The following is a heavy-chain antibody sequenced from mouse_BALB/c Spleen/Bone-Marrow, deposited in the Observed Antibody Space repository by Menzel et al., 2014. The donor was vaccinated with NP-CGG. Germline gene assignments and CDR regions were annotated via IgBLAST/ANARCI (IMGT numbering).Heavy chain of an antibody. CDR2: IRSKANGYTT. V-gene: IGHV7-3*02. CDR3: ARDRRYDLAWFAY. J-gene: IGHJ3*01. Sequence: EVMLVESGGGLVRPGGSLRLSCATSGFTFTDYYMSWVRQPPGKALEWLGFIRSKANGYTTEYSASVKGRFTISRDNSQSILYLQMNTLRAEDSATYYCARDRRYDLAWFAYWGQGTLVTVSA. CDR1: GFTFTDYY. D-gene: IGHD2-14*01.